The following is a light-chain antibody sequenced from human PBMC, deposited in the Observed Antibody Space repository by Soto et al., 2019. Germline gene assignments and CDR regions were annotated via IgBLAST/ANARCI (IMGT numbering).Light chain of an antibody. CDR1: QSVTSSS. CDR2: AAS. V-gene: IGKV3-20*01. CDR3: QQYGGSPIT. J-gene: IGKJ5*01. Sequence: EIVLAQSPGTLSLSPGERATLFCRASQSVTSSSIAWHQQKPGQAPRLLISAASTLQSGVPPRFSGSESGTDFTLTISRLEPEDFAMYFCQQYGGSPITFGQGTRLEIK.